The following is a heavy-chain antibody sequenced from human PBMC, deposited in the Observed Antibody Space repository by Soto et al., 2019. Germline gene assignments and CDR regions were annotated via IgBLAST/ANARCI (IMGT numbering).Heavy chain of an antibody. Sequence: QVQLQESGPGLVKPSQTLSLTCTVSGGSISSGGYYWSWIRQHPGKGLEWIGYIYYSGSTYYKPSLMSPVTISVDTSKNQFSLKLSSVTAADTAVYYCARGVTMVRGVIHTPYFDYWGQGTLVTVSS. V-gene: IGHV4-31*01. D-gene: IGHD3-10*01. CDR2: IYYSGST. CDR3: ARGVTMVRGVIHTPYFDY. J-gene: IGHJ4*02. CDR1: GGSISSGGYY.